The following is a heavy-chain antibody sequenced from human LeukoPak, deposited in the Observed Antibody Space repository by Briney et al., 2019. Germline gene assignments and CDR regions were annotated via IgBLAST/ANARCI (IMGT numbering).Heavy chain of an antibody. D-gene: IGHD1-1*01. V-gene: IGHV4-34*01. Sequence: SETLSLTCAVYGGSFSGYYWSWIRQPPGQGLEWIGEINHSGSTNYNPSLKSRVSISVDTSKNQFSLRLNSVTAADTAVYYCARHPRTTWTFDYWGQGTLVTVSS. J-gene: IGHJ4*02. CDR3: ARHPRTTWTFDY. CDR2: INHSGST. CDR1: GGSFSGYY.